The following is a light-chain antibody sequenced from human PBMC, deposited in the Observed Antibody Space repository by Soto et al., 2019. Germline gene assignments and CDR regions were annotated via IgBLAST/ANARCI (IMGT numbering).Light chain of an antibody. CDR2: GNS. V-gene: IGLV1-40*01. Sequence: QTVVTQPPSVSGAPGQRVTISCTGSSSNIGAGYDVHWYQQLPGTAPKLLIYGNSNRPSGVPDRFSGSKSGTSASLAITGLQAXXXXXXYCQSYDSSLSGVVFGGGTKLTVL. J-gene: IGLJ2*01. CDR1: SSNIGAGYD. CDR3: QSYDSSLSGVV.